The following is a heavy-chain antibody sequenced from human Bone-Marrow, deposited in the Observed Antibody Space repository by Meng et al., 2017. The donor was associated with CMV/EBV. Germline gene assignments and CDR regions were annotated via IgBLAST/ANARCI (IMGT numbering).Heavy chain of an antibody. J-gene: IGHJ4*02. V-gene: IGHV4-30-4*01. CDR2: IYYSGTT. CDR1: GASISSSDYD. D-gene: IGHD4-17*01. Sequence: QVQLQESGPGLVKPSQTLSLTCAVSGASISSSDYDWSWMRQPPGEGLEWIGFIYYSGTTYYNPSLKSRVTISIDTSKNQFSLRLTSVTVADTAVYFCAIMKTVTTSDYWGQGTLVTVSS. CDR3: AIMKTVTTSDY.